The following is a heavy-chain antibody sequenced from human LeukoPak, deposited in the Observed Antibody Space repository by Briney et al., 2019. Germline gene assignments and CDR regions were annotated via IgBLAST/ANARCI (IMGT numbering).Heavy chain of an antibody. V-gene: IGHV3-74*01. Sequence: PGGSLRLSCAASGFTFSSYWMHWVRQAPGKGLVWVSRINTDGSSTSYADSVMGRFTISRDNSKNTLYLQMNSLRADDTAVYYCAKEVLGYCSGGNCYADYWGQGTLVTVSS. CDR1: GFTFSSYW. CDR3: AKEVLGYCSGGNCYADY. D-gene: IGHD2-15*01. J-gene: IGHJ4*02. CDR2: INTDGSST.